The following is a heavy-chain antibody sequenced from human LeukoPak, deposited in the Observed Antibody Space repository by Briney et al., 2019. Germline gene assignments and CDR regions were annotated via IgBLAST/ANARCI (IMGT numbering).Heavy chain of an antibody. Sequence: GGSLRLSCAASGFTFSSYAMSWVRQAPGKGLEWVSAMSGSGGTTYYADSVKGRFAISRDNSRNTLYLRMSSLRTEDTALYYCAKVQQLATIYYFDYWGQGSLVTVSS. CDR2: MSGSGGTT. CDR1: GFTFSSYA. J-gene: IGHJ4*02. CDR3: AKVQQLATIYYFDY. V-gene: IGHV3-23*01. D-gene: IGHD6-13*01.